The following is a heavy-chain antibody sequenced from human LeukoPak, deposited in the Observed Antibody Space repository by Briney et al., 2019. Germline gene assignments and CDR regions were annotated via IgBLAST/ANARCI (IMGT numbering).Heavy chain of an antibody. V-gene: IGHV4-59*01. Sequence: PSETLSLTCTVSGGSISSYYWSWIRQPPGKGLEWIGYIYYSGSTNYNPSLKSRVTISVDTSKNQFSLKLSSVTAADTAVYYCASGYPLGKLWGRGTLVTVSS. D-gene: IGHD3-22*01. J-gene: IGHJ2*01. CDR1: GGSISSYY. CDR2: IYYSGST. CDR3: ASGYPLGKL.